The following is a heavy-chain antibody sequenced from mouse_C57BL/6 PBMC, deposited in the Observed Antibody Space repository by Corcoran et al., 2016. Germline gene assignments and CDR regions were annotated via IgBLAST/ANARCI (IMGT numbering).Heavy chain of an antibody. D-gene: IGHD2-1*01. Sequence: QVQLQQSGAELVKPGASVKISCKASGYAFSSYWMNWVKQRPGKGLEWIGQIYPGDGDTNYNGKFKGKATLTADKSSSTAYMQLSSLTSEDSAVYFCARSRYYGRDYWYFDVWGTGTTVTVSS. CDR1: GYAFSSYW. CDR3: ARSRYYGRDYWYFDV. V-gene: IGHV1-80*01. J-gene: IGHJ1*03. CDR2: IYPGDGDT.